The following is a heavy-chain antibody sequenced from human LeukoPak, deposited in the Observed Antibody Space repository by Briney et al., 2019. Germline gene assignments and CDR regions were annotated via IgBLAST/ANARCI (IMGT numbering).Heavy chain of an antibody. J-gene: IGHJ5*02. CDR2: VYYSRSRST. V-gene: IGHV4-39*01. Sequence: SETLSLTCAVSGGSISSSGYYWSWIRQPPGMGLEWIGSVYYSRSRSTFYNPSLRSRLTISVDTSQNQFSLKLRSVTAADTAVYFCARESFGGASYLDPWGQGTLVTVSS. CDR3: ARESFGGASYLDP. CDR1: GGSISSSGYY. D-gene: IGHD2-21*01.